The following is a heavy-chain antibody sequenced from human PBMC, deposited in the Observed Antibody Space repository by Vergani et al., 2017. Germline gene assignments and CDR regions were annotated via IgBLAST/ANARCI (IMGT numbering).Heavy chain of an antibody. CDR1: GGSFTSYH. CDR2: IDHTGRP. D-gene: IGHD4-11*01. Sequence: QVQLQQWGGGLLKPSETLSLTCVVNGGSFTSYHWTWIRQSPGEGLEWVGDIDHTGRPDYNPSLKSRLTMSVDKSRNQFSLTLNSVTATDTAIYLCARVNTETNGQLYYYYYMDVWGQGTAVTVS. CDR3: ARVNTETNGQLYYYYYMDV. V-gene: IGHV4-34*01. J-gene: IGHJ6*03.